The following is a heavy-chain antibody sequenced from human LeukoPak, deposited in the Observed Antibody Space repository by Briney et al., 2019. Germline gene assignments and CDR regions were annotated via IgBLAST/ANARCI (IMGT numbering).Heavy chain of an antibody. CDR3: ARGPPRALGYFDL. CDR1: GGSISSGGYY. V-gene: IGHV4-31*03. CDR2: IYCSGST. Sequence: SETLSLTCTVSGGSISSGGYYWSWIRQHPGKGLEWIGYIYCSGSTYYNPSLKSRVTISVDTSKNQFSLKLSSVTAADTAVYYCARGPPRALGYFDLWGRGTLVTVSS. D-gene: IGHD1-1*01. J-gene: IGHJ2*01.